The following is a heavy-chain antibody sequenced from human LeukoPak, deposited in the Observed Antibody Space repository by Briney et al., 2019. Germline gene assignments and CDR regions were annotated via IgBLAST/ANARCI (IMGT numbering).Heavy chain of an antibody. CDR1: GYTFINYG. Sequence: ASVKVSCKASGYTFINYGVTWVRQAPGQGLEWMGWINPNSGGTNYAQKFQGRVTMTRDTSITTAYMELSRLRSDDTAVYYCARARIVGAGSFDPWGQGTLVTVSS. D-gene: IGHD1-26*01. CDR3: ARARIVGAGSFDP. J-gene: IGHJ5*02. V-gene: IGHV1-2*02. CDR2: INPNSGGT.